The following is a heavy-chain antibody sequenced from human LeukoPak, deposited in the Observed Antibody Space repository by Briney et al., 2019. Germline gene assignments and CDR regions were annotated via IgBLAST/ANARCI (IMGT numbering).Heavy chain of an antibody. CDR1: GGSISSSS. V-gene: IGHV3-30*18. Sequence: LSLTCTVSGGSISSSSCYWGWIRQPPGKGLEWVAVISYDGSNKYYADSVKGRFTISRDNSKNTLYLQMNSLRAEDTAVYYCAKAYCGGDCYSLYAFDIWGQGTMVTVSS. J-gene: IGHJ3*02. CDR2: ISYDGSNK. CDR3: AKAYCGGDCYSLYAFDI. D-gene: IGHD2-21*02.